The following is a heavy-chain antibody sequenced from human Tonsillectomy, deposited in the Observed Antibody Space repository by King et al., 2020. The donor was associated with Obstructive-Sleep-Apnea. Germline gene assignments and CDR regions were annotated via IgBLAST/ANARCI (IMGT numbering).Heavy chain of an antibody. CDR2: IYYSGST. D-gene: IGHD6-13*01. CDR3: AREVAAAGTDWFDP. J-gene: IGHJ5*02. CDR1: GGSISSGGYY. Sequence: QLQESGPGLVKPSQTLSLTCTVSGGSISSGGYYWSWIRQHPGKGLEWIGYIYYSGSTYFNPSLKSRVTISVDTSKNQFSLKLSSVTAADTAMYYCAREVAAAGTDWFDPWGQGTLVTVSS. V-gene: IGHV4-31*03.